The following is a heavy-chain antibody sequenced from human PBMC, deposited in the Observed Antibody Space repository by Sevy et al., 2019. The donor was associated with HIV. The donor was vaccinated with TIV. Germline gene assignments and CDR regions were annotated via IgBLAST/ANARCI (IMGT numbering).Heavy chain of an antibody. D-gene: IGHD1-26*01. CDR3: ARDLFSGSYYENY. J-gene: IGHJ4*02. Sequence: GGCLRLSCAASGFTLSNYWMSWVRQAPGKGLEWVANIEQDGSDKYYVDSVKGRFTISRDNAKTSLYLQMNSLRAEDTAVYYCARDLFSGSYYENYWGQGTLVTVSS. V-gene: IGHV3-7*01. CDR1: GFTLSNYW. CDR2: IEQDGSDK.